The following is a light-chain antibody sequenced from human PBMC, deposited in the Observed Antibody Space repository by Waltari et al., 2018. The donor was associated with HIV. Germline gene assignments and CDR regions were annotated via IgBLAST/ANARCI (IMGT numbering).Light chain of an antibody. J-gene: IGLJ2*01. CDR1: SGPVTSGQS. CDR3: LLSYAGSRPVI. CDR2: DTS. Sequence: QAVVTQEPSLTVSPGGTVTLTCSSRSGPVTSGQSPYWFQQKPGQAPRTLIYDTSSRQSWTPTRFSGSLLGGKAALTLSGAQPEDEAEYYCLLSYAGSRPVIFGGGTQLTVL. V-gene: IGLV7-46*01.